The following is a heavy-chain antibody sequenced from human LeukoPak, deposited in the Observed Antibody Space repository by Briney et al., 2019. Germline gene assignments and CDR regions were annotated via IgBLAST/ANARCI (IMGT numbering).Heavy chain of an antibody. V-gene: IGHV3-66*01. CDR1: GFTVSSNY. CDR3: ARDDQGAFDI. D-gene: IGHD2-2*01. Sequence: SGGSLRLSCAASGFTVSSNYMSWVRQAPGKGLEWASVIYSGGSTYYADSVKGRFTISRDNSKNTLYLQMNSLRAEDTAVYYCARDDQGAFDIWGQGTMVTVSS. CDR2: IYSGGST. J-gene: IGHJ3*02.